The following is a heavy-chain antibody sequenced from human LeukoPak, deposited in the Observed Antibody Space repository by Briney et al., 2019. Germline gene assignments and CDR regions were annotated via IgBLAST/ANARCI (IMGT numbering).Heavy chain of an antibody. CDR3: ATSNDAKIAPFDH. D-gene: IGHD2-21*01. CDR1: GVSMSAYQ. CDR2: INTKGET. J-gene: IGHJ4*02. V-gene: IGHV4-4*09. Sequence: SETLSLSCTVSGVSMSAYQWSWVRQSPEKGLEWIGCINTKGETSYNPSLKSRVTTSVDTSKSQSSLRLTSVTAADTAVYYCATSNDAKIAPFDHWGQGAPVTVSS.